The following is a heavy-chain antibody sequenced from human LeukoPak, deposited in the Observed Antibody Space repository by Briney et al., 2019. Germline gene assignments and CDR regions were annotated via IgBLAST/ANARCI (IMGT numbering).Heavy chain of an antibody. V-gene: IGHV4-4*07. CDR3: ARQFLVGSTFHAFDL. CDR1: VVSMYGYY. Sequence: PSETLSLTCSVSVVSMYGYYWSWLRQSAGNRLEWIGHVDSSGNTNYNPSLESRVTMSVDTSKKQFSLKLTSVTAADMAVYFCARQFLVGSTFHAFDLWGQGTRVTVSS. D-gene: IGHD1-26*01. J-gene: IGHJ3*01. CDR2: VDSSGNT.